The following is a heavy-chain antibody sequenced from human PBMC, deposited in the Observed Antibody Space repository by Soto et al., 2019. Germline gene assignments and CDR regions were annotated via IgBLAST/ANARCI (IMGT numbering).Heavy chain of an antibody. J-gene: IGHJ4*02. CDR2: IYHSGST. CDR3: ARGSPHRYCTNGVCYFRYFDY. CDR1: GCSISSGGYS. Sequence: SETLSLTCAVSGCSISSGGYSWSWIRQPPGKGLEWIGYIYHSGSTYYNPSLKSRVTISVDRSKNQFSLKLSSVTAADTAVYYCARGSPHRYCTNGVCYFRYFDYWGQGTLVTVSS. D-gene: IGHD2-8*01. V-gene: IGHV4-30-2*01.